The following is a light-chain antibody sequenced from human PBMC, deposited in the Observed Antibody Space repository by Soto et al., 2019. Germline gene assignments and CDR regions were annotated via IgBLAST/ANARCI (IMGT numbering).Light chain of an antibody. CDR2: AAY. CDR1: QGIRNF. J-gene: IGKJ3*01. CDR3: QKYSSVPV. Sequence: DIQMTQSPTSLSASVGDRATITCRASQGIRNFVAWYQQKPGKAPKLLIYAAYTLQSGVPSRFSGSGSGTDFTPTINSLQPEDVANYSFQKYSSVPVFGPGTKVEIK. V-gene: IGKV1-27*01.